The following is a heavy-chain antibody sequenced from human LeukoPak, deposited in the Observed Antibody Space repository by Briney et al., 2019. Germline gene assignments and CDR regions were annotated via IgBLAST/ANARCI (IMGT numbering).Heavy chain of an antibody. V-gene: IGHV3-74*01. J-gene: IGHJ4*02. Sequence: GGSLRLSCAASGFTFSNYWMHWVRQAPGKGLVWVSRINSDGSSTTYADSVKGRFTISRDSAKNTLYLQMNSLRAEDTAVYFCARRYRSSSDYWGQGTLVAASS. D-gene: IGHD1-14*01. CDR1: GFTFSNYW. CDR3: ARRYRSSSDY. CDR2: INSDGSST.